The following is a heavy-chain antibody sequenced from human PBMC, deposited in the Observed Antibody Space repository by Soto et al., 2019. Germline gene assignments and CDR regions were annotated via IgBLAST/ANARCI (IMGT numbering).Heavy chain of an antibody. Sequence: QVQLVQSGAEVKKPGASVKVSCKASGYTFTSYGISWVRQAPGQGLEWMGWISAYNGNTNYAQKLQGRVTMTTDTSASTAYMELRSLRSDDTAVYYCARDHRRLWFLESKFSGMDVWGQGTTVTVSS. CDR2: ISAYNGNT. CDR3: ARDHRRLWFLESKFSGMDV. D-gene: IGHD3-10*01. V-gene: IGHV1-18*04. J-gene: IGHJ6*02. CDR1: GYTFTSYG.